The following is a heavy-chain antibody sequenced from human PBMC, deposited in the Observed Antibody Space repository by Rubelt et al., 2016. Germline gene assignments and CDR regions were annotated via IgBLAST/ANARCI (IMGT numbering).Heavy chain of an antibody. D-gene: IGHD2-15*01. CDR1: GFTFHISA. V-gene: IGHV3-23*01. CDR3: AKLFWWELPDY. J-gene: IGHJ4*02. Sequence: EVQLLESGGGLVQPGGSLRLSCAASGFTFHISAMSWVRQAPGKGLEWVSGIRSGGGSTYYDASVKDRFPFSRDNSTNTLYLQMNSLRAADTALYYCAKLFWWELPDYWGQGTLVTVSS. CDR2: IRSGGGST.